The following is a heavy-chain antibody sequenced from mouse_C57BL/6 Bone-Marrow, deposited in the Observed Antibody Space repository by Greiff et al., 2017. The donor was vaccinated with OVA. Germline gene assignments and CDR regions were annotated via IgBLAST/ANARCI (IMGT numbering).Heavy chain of an antibody. CDR1: GYAFSSYW. CDR2: IYPGDGDT. Sequence: QVQLKQSGAELVKPGASVKISCKASGYAFSSYWMNWVKQRPGKGLEWIGQIYPGDGDTNYNGKFKGKATLTADKSSSTAYMQLSSLTSEDSAVYFCARRGLGPPYYAMDYWGQGTSVTVSS. J-gene: IGHJ4*01. D-gene: IGHD4-1*01. CDR3: ARRGLGPPYYAMDY. V-gene: IGHV1-80*01.